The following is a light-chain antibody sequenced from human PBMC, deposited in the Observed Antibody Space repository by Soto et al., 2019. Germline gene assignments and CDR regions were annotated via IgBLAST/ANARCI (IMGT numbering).Light chain of an antibody. CDR1: SSDVGGYNY. Sequence: QSALTQAASVSGSPGQSITISCTGTSSDVGGYNYVSWYQQHPGKAPKVMIYEVSNRPSGVSNRFSGSKSGNTASLTISGLQAEDEADYYCSTYTSSNTWVFGGGTKVTVL. V-gene: IGLV2-14*01. J-gene: IGLJ3*02. CDR3: STYTSSNTWV. CDR2: EVS.